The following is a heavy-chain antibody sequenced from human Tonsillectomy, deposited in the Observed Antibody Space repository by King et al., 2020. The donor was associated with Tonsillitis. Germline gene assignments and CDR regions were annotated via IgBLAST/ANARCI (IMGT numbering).Heavy chain of an antibody. Sequence: VQLVESGGGVVQPGGSLRLSCAASGFSFSNDDMHWVRQAPGRGLEWVTFIRNDGTYKYYAGSVKGRFTISRDNSKNTLYLQMNNLTTEDTAVYYCAKEGGISGLGGMDVWGQGTTVTVSS. CDR1: GFSFSNDD. D-gene: IGHD3-10*01. CDR2: IRNDGTYK. CDR3: AKEGGISGLGGMDV. V-gene: IGHV3-30*02. J-gene: IGHJ6*02.